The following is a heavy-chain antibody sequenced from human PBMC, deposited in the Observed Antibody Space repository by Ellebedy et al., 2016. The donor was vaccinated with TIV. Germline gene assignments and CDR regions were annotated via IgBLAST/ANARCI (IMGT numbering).Heavy chain of an antibody. D-gene: IGHD6-13*01. V-gene: IGHV1-24*01. CDR1: GYTVTELS. CDR3: ATSVAAAGTWAFDY. Sequence: AASVKVSCKVSGYTVTELSMHWVRQAPGKGLEWMGGFDPEDGETIYAQKFQGRVTMTEDTSTDTAYMELSSLRSEDTAVYYCATSVAAAGTWAFDYWGQGTLVTVSS. J-gene: IGHJ4*02. CDR2: FDPEDGET.